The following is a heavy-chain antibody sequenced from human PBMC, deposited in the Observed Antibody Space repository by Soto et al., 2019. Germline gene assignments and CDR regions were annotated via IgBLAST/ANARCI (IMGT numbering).Heavy chain of an antibody. CDR1: GYTLTELS. J-gene: IGHJ4*02. Sequence: QVQLVQSGAEVKKPGASVKVSCKVSGYTLTELSLHWVRQAPGKGLEWMGGFDPEDGETIYSQKFQRSDTMTEDTSPDTAYMELSSLRSEDTAVYYCTTGQRPIRFLEWLSRYYFDYWGQGTVVTVSS. CDR2: FDPEDGET. CDR3: TTGQRPIRFLEWLSRYYFDY. V-gene: IGHV1-24*01. D-gene: IGHD3-3*01.